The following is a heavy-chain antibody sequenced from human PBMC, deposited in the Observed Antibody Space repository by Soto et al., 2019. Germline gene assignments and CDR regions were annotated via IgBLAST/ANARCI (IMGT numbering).Heavy chain of an antibody. CDR1: VFTFSSYG. CDR2: SSATGAGT. D-gene: IGHD1-7*01. V-gene: IGHV3-23*01. CDR3: AKDRRAGGNYGFYSDF. J-gene: IGHJ4*02. Sequence: PGWSLRLSCASSVFTFSSYGMTWVRQAPGKGLEWVSFSSATGAGTYYADSVKGRFTISRDNSKNTLYLQMTSLRADDTAVYYCAKDRRAGGNYGFYSDFWGQGALVTVSS.